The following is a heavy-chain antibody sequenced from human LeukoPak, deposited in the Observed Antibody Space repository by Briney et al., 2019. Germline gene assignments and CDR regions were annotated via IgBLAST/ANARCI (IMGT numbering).Heavy chain of an antibody. CDR3: ARDYVRVGAKGAFDI. Sequence: ASVKVSCKASGYTFTSYDINWVRQATGQGLEWMGWMNPNSGNTGYAQKFQGRVTITTDESTSTAYMELSSLRSEDTAVYYCARDYVRVGAKGAFDIWGQGTMVTVSS. CDR2: MNPNSGNT. CDR1: GYTFTSYD. V-gene: IGHV1-8*01. D-gene: IGHD1-26*01. J-gene: IGHJ3*02.